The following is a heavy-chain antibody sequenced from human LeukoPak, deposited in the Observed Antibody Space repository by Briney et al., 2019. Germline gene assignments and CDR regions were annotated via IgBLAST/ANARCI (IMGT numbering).Heavy chain of an antibody. J-gene: IGHJ4*02. CDR1: GYSFTSYW. Sequence: GESLKISCKGSGYSFTSYWIGWVRQMPGKGLEWMGIIYPGDSDTRYSPSFQGQVTISADKSITTAYLQWSSLKASDTAIYYCARHSFRAYDPDLDYWGQGTLVTVSS. V-gene: IGHV5-51*01. CDR3: ARHSFRAYDPDLDY. D-gene: IGHD5-12*01. CDR2: IYPGDSDT.